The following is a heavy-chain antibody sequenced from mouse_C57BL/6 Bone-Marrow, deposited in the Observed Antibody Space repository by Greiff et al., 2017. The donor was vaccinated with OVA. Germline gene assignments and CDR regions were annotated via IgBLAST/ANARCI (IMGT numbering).Heavy chain of an antibody. Sequence: QVQLKESGTELVKPGASVKLSCKASGYTFTSYWMHWVKQRPGQGLEWIGNINPSNGGTNYNEKFKSKATLTVDKSSSTAYMQLSSLTSEDSAVYYCARCYGSSYVYAMDYWGQGTSVTVSS. CDR3: ARCYGSSYVYAMDY. V-gene: IGHV1-53*01. CDR1: GYTFTSYW. J-gene: IGHJ4*01. D-gene: IGHD1-1*01. CDR2: INPSNGGT.